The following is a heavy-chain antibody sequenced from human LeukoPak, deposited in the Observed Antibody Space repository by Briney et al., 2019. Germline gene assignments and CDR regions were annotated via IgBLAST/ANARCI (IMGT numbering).Heavy chain of an antibody. V-gene: IGHV4-31*03. CDR3: ARSAYDILTGYYKGRFDY. J-gene: IGHJ4*02. Sequence: SQTLSLTCTVSGGSISSGGYYWSWIRQHPGKGLEWIGYIYYSGSTYYNPSLKSRVTISVDTSKNQFSLKLSSVTAADTAVYYCARSAYDILTGYYKGRFDYWGQGTLVTVSS. D-gene: IGHD3-9*01. CDR2: IYYSGST. CDR1: GGSISSGGYY.